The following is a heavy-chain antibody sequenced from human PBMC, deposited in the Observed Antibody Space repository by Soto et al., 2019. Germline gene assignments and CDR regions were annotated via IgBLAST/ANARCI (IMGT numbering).Heavy chain of an antibody. J-gene: IGHJ5*02. Sequence: PSETLSLTCTVSGGSISSYYWSWIRQPPGKGLEWIGYIYYSGSTNYNPSLKSRVTISVDTSKNQFSLKLSSVTAADTAVYYCARDFYGPGPFDPWGQGTLVTVSS. V-gene: IGHV4-59*12. CDR1: GGSISSYY. D-gene: IGHD4-17*01. CDR3: ARDFYGPGPFDP. CDR2: IYYSGST.